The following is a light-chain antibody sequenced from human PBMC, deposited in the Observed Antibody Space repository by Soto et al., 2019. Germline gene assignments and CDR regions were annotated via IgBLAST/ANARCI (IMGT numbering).Light chain of an antibody. CDR2: EVT. CDR1: SNDVGIYNY. CDR3: SSYTISSTWV. J-gene: IGLJ3*02. V-gene: IGLV2-14*01. Sequence: QSALTQPASVSGSPGQSITISCTGTSNDVGIYNYVSWYQQHPGKAPKLMIYEVTNRPSGVSDRFSGSKSDNTASLTISGLQAEDEADYYCSSYTISSTWVFGGGPRSPS.